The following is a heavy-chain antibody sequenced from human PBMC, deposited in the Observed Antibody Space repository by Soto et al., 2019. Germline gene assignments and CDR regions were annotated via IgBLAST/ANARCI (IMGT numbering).Heavy chain of an antibody. CDR1: GGSISSGDYY. D-gene: IGHD1-26*01. CDR3: ARVGELPLFDY. CDR2: IYYSGST. V-gene: IGHV4-30-4*01. J-gene: IGHJ4*02. Sequence: PSETLSLTCTVSGGSISSGDYYWSWIRQPPGKGLEWIGYIYYSGSTYYNPYLKSRVTISVDTSKNQFSLKLSSVTAADTAVYYCARVGELPLFDYWGQGTLVTVSS.